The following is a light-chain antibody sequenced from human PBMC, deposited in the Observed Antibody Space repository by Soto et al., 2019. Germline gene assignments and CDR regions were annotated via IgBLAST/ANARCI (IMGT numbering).Light chain of an antibody. CDR2: EVS. V-gene: IGLV2-8*01. Sequence: QSALTQPPSASGSPGQSVTISCTGTSSDVGGYNYVSWYQQHPGKAPKLMIYEVSKRPSGVPDRFSGSKSGNTASLTVSGLQEEGEAAYYCSSYAGSYTWVFGGGTKLTVL. J-gene: IGLJ3*02. CDR3: SSYAGSYTWV. CDR1: SSDVGGYNY.